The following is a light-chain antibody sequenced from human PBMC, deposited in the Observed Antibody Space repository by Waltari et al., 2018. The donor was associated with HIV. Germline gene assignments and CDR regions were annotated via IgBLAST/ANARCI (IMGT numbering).Light chain of an antibody. CDR2: DVT. J-gene: IGLJ2*01. Sequence: QSALTQPASVSGSPGQWITVSCTGTTNDIGTYNFVPWYQQHPGKAPKLVIYDVTSRPAGVSYRFSGSKSCNPASLTLAGLRAENEAHYYCSSYTASSALEIFGGGTKVTVL. CDR3: SSYTASSALEI. CDR1: TNDIGTYNF. V-gene: IGLV2-14*03.